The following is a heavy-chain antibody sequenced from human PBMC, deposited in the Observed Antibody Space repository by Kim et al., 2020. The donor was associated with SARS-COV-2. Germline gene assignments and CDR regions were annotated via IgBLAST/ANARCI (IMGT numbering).Heavy chain of an antibody. Sequence: GGSLRLSCAASGFTFSSYDMHWVRQATGKGLEWVSAIGTAGDTYYPGSVKGRFTISRENAKNSLYLQMNSLRAGDTAVYYCARAPMVRGVIGVYYGMDVWGQGTTVTVSS. J-gene: IGHJ6*02. CDR1: GFTFSSYD. CDR2: IGTAGDT. V-gene: IGHV3-13*01. D-gene: IGHD3-10*01. CDR3: ARAPMVRGVIGVYYGMDV.